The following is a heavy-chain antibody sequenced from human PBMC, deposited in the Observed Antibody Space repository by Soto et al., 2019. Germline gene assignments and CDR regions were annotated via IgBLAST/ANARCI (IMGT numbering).Heavy chain of an antibody. V-gene: IGHV3-30*18. CDR3: AKDIKQWLGYYFYYGWDV. CDR2: ISYDGKNK. J-gene: IGHJ6*02. Sequence: GGSMIVSCTASGFTFSNYVSHWARQATGKGLEWVAVISYDGKNKFYGDSVKGRFTISRDNSKNMVYLQINSLRAEDTAVYYCAKDIKQWLGYYFYYGWDVWGQGTTVTVSS. D-gene: IGHD6-19*01. CDR1: GFTFSNYV.